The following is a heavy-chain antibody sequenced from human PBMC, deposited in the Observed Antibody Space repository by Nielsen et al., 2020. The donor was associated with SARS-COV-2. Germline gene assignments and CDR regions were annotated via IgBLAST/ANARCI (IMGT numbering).Heavy chain of an antibody. J-gene: IGHJ4*02. Sequence: SETLSLTCTVSGGSISSYYWSWIRQPLGKGLEWIGYIYYSGSTNYNPSLKSRVTISVDTSKNQFSLKLSSVTAADTAVYYCARGYYYDSTGADYWGQGTLVTVSS. CDR1: GGSISSYY. V-gene: IGHV4-59*01. D-gene: IGHD3-22*01. CDR3: ARGYYYDSTGADY. CDR2: IYYSGST.